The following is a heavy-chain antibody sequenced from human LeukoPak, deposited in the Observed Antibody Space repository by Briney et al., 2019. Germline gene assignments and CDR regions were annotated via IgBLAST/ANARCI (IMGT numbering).Heavy chain of an antibody. CDR3: ARDGCTNGVCSNWFDP. J-gene: IGHJ5*02. Sequence: PSETLSLTCTVSGGSISSYYWSWIRQPPGKGLEWIGYIYYSGSTNYNPSLKSRVTISVDTSKNKFSLKLSSVTAADTAVYYCARDGCTNGVCSNWFDPWGQGTLVTVSS. V-gene: IGHV4-59*01. D-gene: IGHD2-8*01. CDR2: IYYSGST. CDR1: GGSISSYY.